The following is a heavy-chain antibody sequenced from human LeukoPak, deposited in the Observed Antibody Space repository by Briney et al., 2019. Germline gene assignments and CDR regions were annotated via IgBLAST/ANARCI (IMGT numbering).Heavy chain of an antibody. CDR3: AREDYYYDSSGYRNWFDP. CDR2: INHSGST. V-gene: IGHV4-34*01. CDR1: GGSFSGYY. D-gene: IGHD3-22*01. Sequence: SETLSLTCAVYGGSFSGYYWSWIRQPPGKGLEWIGEINHSGSTNYNPSLKSRVTISVDTSKNQFSLKLSSVTAADTAVYYCAREDYYYDSSGYRNWFDPWGQGTLVTVSS. J-gene: IGHJ5*02.